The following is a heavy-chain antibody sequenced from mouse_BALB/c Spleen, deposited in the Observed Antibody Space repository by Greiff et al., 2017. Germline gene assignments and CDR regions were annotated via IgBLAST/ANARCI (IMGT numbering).Heavy chain of an antibody. D-gene: IGHD3-1*01. V-gene: IGHV5-9-4*01. CDR1: GFTFSSYA. CDR2: ISSGGSYT. CDR3: AREGLPYYYAMDY. J-gene: IGHJ4*01. Sequence: EVKVVESGGGLVKPGGSLKLSCAASGFTFSSYAMSWVRQSPEKRLEWVAEISSGGSYTYYPDTVTGRFTISRDNAKNTLYLEMSSLRSEDTAMYYCAREGLPYYYAMDYWGQGTSVTVSS.